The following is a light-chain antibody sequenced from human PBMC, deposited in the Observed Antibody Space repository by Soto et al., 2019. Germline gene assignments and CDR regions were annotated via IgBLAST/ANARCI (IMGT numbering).Light chain of an antibody. CDR1: QYVDYNY. CDR3: QQYGRSPLT. Sequence: IVLTQSPGTVSLSPGERATLSCRASQYVDYNYLAWYQQKPGQAPRLLIYGVSTRAAGISDGFSGSGSGTDFTLTISRLEPEDFAVYHCQQYGRSPLTFGGGTKVEIK. CDR2: GVS. V-gene: IGKV3-20*01. J-gene: IGKJ4*01.